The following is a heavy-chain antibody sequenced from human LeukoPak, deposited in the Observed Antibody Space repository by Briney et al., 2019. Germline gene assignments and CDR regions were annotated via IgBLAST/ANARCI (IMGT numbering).Heavy chain of an antibody. CDR3: ARYILGSSGPLDP. CDR2: IYYSGST. Sequence: PSETLSLTCTVPGGSISSSSYYWGWIRQPPGKGLEWIGSIYYSGSTYYNPSLKSRVTISVDTSKNQFSLKLSSVTAADTAVYYCARYILGSSGPLDPWGQGTLVTVSS. D-gene: IGHD3-10*01. V-gene: IGHV4-39*01. CDR1: GGSISSSSYY. J-gene: IGHJ5*02.